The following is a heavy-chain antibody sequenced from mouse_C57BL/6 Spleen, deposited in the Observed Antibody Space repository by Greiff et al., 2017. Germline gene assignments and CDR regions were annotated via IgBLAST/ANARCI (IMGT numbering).Heavy chain of an antibody. CDR2: YYPRDGST. Sequence: QVQLKESGPELVKPGASVKLSCTASGYTFTSYDINWVKQRPGRGLVESGWYYPRDGSTKYNEKFKGKATLTVDTSSSTSYMELHSLRSEDSAVYFGARWGGTTVVDPYYYAMDYWGQGTSVTVSS. J-gene: IGHJ4*01. CDR1: GYTFTSYD. V-gene: IGHV1-85*01. CDR3: ARWGGTTVVDPYYYAMDY. D-gene: IGHD1-1*01.